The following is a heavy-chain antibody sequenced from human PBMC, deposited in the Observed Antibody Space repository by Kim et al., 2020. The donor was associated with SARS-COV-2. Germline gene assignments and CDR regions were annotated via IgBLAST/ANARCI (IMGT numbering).Heavy chain of an antibody. CDR1: GFTFSSYW. CDR3: ASLLRGYCSGGSCYENYFDY. Sequence: GGSLRLSCAASGFTFSSYWMSWVRQAPGKGLEWVANIKQDGSEKYYVDSVKGRFTISRDNAKNSLYLQMNSLRAEDTAVYYCASLLRGYCSGGSCYENYFDYWGQGTLVTVSS. V-gene: IGHV3-7*01. D-gene: IGHD2-15*01. J-gene: IGHJ4*02. CDR2: IKQDGSEK.